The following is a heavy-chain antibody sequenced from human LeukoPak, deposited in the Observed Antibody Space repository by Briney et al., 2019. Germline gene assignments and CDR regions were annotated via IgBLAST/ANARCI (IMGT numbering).Heavy chain of an antibody. J-gene: IGHJ5*02. CDR1: GGTFSSYA. V-gene: IGHV1-69*13. D-gene: IGHD6-13*01. CDR3: ATGGIIAAAHNWFDP. Sequence: SVKVPCKASGGTFSSYAISWVRQAPGQGLEWMGGIIPIFGSANYAQKFQGRVTITADESTSTAYMELSSLRSEDTAVYYCATGGIIAAAHNWFDPWGQGTLVTVSS. CDR2: IIPIFGSA.